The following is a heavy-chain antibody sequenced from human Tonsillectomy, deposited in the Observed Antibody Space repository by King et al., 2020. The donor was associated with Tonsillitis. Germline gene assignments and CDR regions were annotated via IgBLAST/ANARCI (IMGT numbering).Heavy chain of an antibody. CDR2: ISTYNGNT. J-gene: IGHJ2*01. CDR1: GYSFTSYS. Sequence: VQLVESGAEVKKPGASVKVSCKASGYSFTSYSISWVRQAPGQGLEWMGWISTYNGNTNYAQKLQGRVTMTTDTSTSTAYMEMRSLRSDDTAVYYCARDPDVGNSPWYFDLWGRGTLVTVSS. V-gene: IGHV1-18*04. CDR3: ARDPDVGNSPWYFDL. D-gene: IGHD4-23*01.